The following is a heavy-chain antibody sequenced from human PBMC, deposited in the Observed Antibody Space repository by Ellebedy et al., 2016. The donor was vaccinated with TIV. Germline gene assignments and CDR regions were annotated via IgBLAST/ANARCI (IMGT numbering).Heavy chain of an antibody. V-gene: IGHV4-59*13. CDR3: AAYYGGRVDY. Sequence: MPSETLSLTCTVSGGSISTFYWSWIRQPQGMGLEFIGYIYYIGITNYNPSLESRVAISIDTSENQFPLRLSSVTAADTAVYYCAAYYGGRVDYWGQGTLVTVSS. CDR1: GGSISTFY. J-gene: IGHJ4*02. CDR2: IYYIGIT. D-gene: IGHD4-23*01.